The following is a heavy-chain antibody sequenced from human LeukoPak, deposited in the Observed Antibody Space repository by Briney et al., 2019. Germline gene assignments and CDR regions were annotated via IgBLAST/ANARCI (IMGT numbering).Heavy chain of an antibody. V-gene: IGHV1-18*01. CDR2: ISGYNGNT. J-gene: IGHJ4*02. D-gene: IGHD6-13*01. Sequence: ASVKVSCKASGHSFTSYGMSWVRQAPGQGLEWMGWISGYNGNTNYAQKLQGRVTMTTDTSTTTAYMELRGLRSDDTAVYYCARGGPDTSSWPDFWGQGTLVTVSS. CDR1: GHSFTSYG. CDR3: ARGGPDTSSWPDF.